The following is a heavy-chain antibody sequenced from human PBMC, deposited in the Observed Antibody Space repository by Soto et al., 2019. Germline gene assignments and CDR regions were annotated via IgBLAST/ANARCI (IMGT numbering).Heavy chain of an antibody. J-gene: IGHJ6*02. CDR3: AKAHGCSGGSCMYYYYGMDV. D-gene: IGHD2-15*01. CDR1: GFTFSNYA. V-gene: IGHV3-23*01. CDR2: ISSSGGST. Sequence: EVQLLESGGGLVQPGGSLRLSCAASGFTFSNYAMSWVRQAPGKGLEWVSGISSSGGSTYYVDSVKGRFTISRDNSKNTLYLLMNSLRAEDTAVYYCAKAHGCSGGSCMYYYYGMDVWGQGTTVTVSS.